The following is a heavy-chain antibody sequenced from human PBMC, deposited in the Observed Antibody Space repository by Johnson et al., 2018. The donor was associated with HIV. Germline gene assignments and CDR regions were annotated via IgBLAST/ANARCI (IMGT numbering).Heavy chain of an antibody. Sequence: QVQLVESGGGLIQPGGSLRLSCAASGFTVSSNYMSWVRQAPGKGLEWVAFIRYDGSNKYYVDSVKGRFTISRDNSKNTLYLQMNSLRAEDTAVYYCARVGDSSSSLGAFDIWGQGTMVTVSS. CDR2: IRYDGSNK. D-gene: IGHD6-6*01. V-gene: IGHV3-30*02. CDR1: GFTVSSNY. J-gene: IGHJ3*02. CDR3: ARVGDSSSSLGAFDI.